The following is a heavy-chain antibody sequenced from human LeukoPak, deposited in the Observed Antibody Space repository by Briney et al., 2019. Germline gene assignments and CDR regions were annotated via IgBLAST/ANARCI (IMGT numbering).Heavy chain of an antibody. V-gene: IGHV3-21*01. CDR3: ARDDRITMIVVAIPDAFDI. Sequence: PGGSLRLSCAASGFTFSSYSMNWVRQAPGKGLEWVSSNSSSSSYIYYADSVKGRFTISRDNAKNSLYLQMNSLRAEDTAVYYSARDDRITMIVVAIPDAFDIWGQGTMVTVSS. CDR1: GFTFSSYS. D-gene: IGHD3-22*01. CDR2: NSSSSSYI. J-gene: IGHJ3*02.